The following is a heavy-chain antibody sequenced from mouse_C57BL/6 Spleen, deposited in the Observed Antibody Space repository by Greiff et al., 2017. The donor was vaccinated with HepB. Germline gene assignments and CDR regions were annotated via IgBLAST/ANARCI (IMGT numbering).Heavy chain of an antibody. CDR3: ARGDYYGSSYGPDY. Sequence: VQLQQSGAELVKPGASVKISCKASGYAFSSYWMNWVKQRPGKGLEWIGQIYPGDGDTNYNGKFKGKATLTADKSSSTAYMQLSSLTSEDSAVYFCARGDYYGSSYGPDYWGQGTTLTVSS. V-gene: IGHV1-80*01. CDR2: IYPGDGDT. J-gene: IGHJ2*01. CDR1: GYAFSSYW. D-gene: IGHD1-1*01.